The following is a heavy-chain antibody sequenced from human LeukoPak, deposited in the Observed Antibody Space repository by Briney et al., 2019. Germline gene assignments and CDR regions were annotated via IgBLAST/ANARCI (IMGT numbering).Heavy chain of an antibody. D-gene: IGHD3-10*01. J-gene: IGHJ1*01. Sequence: GGSLRLSCSASGFSFSSSAMHWVRQAPGKGLEYVSAISRDGAGTYYADSVKDRVTISRDNSKNTLYLQTSSLTPEDTAVYYCVKGVQGIRGSNSWEYFQHWGRGTLVTVSS. V-gene: IGHV3-64D*06. CDR2: ISRDGAGT. CDR3: VKGVQGIRGSNSWEYFQH. CDR1: GFSFSSSA.